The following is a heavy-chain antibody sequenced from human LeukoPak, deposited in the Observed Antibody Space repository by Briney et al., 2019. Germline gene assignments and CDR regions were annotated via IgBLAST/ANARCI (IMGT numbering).Heavy chain of an antibody. V-gene: IGHV3-30*02. J-gene: IGHJ4*02. CDR1: GFTFDNYG. D-gene: IGHD2-2*01. CDR3: AKDRESYYCSSTNCYLDY. CDR2: IRYDGSNK. Sequence: GGSLRLSCAASGFTFDNYGMHWVRQAPGKGLEWVAFIRYDGSNKYYADSVKGRFTISRDNSKNTLYLQMNSLRAEDTAVYYCAKDRESYYCSSTNCYLDYWGQGTLVTVSS.